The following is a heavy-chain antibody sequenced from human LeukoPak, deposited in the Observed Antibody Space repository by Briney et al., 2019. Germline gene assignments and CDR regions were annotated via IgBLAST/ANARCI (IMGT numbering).Heavy chain of an antibody. CDR2: IWYDGSNK. D-gene: IGHD6-13*01. CDR1: GFTFSSYG. CDR3: ARDLFSSSSC. Sequence: GGSLRLSCAASGFTFSSYGMHWVRQAPGKGLEWVAVIWYDGSNKYYADSVKGRFTISRDNAKNSLYLQMNSLRAEDTAVYYCARDLFSSSSCWGQGTLVTVSS. J-gene: IGHJ4*02. V-gene: IGHV3-33*01.